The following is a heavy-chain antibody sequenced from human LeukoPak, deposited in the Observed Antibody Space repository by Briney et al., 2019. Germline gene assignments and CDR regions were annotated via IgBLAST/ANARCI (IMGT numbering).Heavy chain of an antibody. CDR2: ISYDGKNM. CDR3: ASYDILTGYHSPFDY. V-gene: IGHV3-30*03. CDR1: GFTFCSYG. Sequence: GGSLRFSCADSGFTFCSYGMLWVGQGPGKGLEWVFVISYDGKNMYYADSVKGRFTISRDNSQNTLYLQMNSLRVEDTGVYYCASYDILTGYHSPFDYWGQGSLVTVSS. D-gene: IGHD3-9*01. J-gene: IGHJ4*02.